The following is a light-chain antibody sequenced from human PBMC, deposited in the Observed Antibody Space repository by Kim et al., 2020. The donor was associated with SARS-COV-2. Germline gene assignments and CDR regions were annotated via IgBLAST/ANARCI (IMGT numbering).Light chain of an antibody. CDR3: QSYDSSLSGWV. V-gene: IGLV1-40*01. CDR1: SSNTGAGYD. CDR2: GNS. Sequence: QRVPISGTGSSSNTGAGYDVHWYQQLPGTAPKLLTYGNSNRPSGVPDRFSGSKSGPSASLAITGLPAEDEADYYSQSYDSSLSGWVFGGGTKLTVL. J-gene: IGLJ3*02.